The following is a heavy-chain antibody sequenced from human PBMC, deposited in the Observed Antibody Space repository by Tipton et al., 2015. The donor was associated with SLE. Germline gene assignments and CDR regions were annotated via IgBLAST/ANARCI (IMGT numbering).Heavy chain of an antibody. D-gene: IGHD3-3*02. CDR1: GVSISSGGYY. J-gene: IGHJ5*02. V-gene: IGHV4-31*03. Sequence: TLSLTCTVSGVSISSGGYYWTWIRQHPGQGLEWIGYIYYTGNTYYNPSLKSRLTISLDTSKSQFSLMLSSVTAADTAVYYCARDPAFPFRRFDPWGQGTLVTVSS. CDR3: ARDPAFPFRRFDP. CDR2: IYYTGNT.